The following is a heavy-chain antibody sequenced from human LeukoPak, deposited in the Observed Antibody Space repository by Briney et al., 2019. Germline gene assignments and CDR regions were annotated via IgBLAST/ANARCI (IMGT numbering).Heavy chain of an antibody. CDR3: ARDWHTGEDAFNF. CDR1: GGSISSYY. J-gene: IGHJ3*01. D-gene: IGHD3-16*01. Sequence: SETLSLTCTVSGGSISSYYWSWIRQTPGKGLEWIGYISDSGSTNYSPSLKSRATISVDTSKNQFSLKLSSVTAADTAVYYCARDWHTGEDAFNFWGQGTVVTVS. CDR2: ISDSGST. V-gene: IGHV4-59*12.